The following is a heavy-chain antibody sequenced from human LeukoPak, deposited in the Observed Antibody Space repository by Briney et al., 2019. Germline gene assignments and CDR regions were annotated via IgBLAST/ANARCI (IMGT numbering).Heavy chain of an antibody. Sequence: GGSLRLSCAASGFTFSNYAMHWVRQAPGKGLECVSAITSDGGSTYYANSVKGRFTISRDNSKNTLYLQMGSLRAEDMAMYYCARRDADMAGSGFDIWGQGTMVTVSS. V-gene: IGHV3-64*01. J-gene: IGHJ3*02. D-gene: IGHD5-18*01. CDR3: ARRDADMAGSGFDI. CDR1: GFTFSNYA. CDR2: ITSDGGST.